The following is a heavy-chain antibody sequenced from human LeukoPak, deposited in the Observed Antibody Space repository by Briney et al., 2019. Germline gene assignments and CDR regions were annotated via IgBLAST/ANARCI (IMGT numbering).Heavy chain of an antibody. J-gene: IGHJ3*02. CDR1: GFTFSDY. CDR3: ARDSSPYCGSDCYFDAFDI. D-gene: IGHD2-21*01. Sequence: GGSLRLSCAASGFTFSDYMSWIRQAPGKGLEWVSYITSTGSTIFYTDSVKGRFTVSRDNAKNSLYLQMNSLRAEDTAVYYCARDSSPYCGSDCYFDAFDIWGQGTMVTVSS. CDR2: ITSTGSTI. V-gene: IGHV3-11*04.